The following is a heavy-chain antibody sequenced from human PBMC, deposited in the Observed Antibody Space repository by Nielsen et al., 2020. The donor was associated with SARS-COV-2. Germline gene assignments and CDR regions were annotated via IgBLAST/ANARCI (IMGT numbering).Heavy chain of an antibody. J-gene: IGHJ4*02. V-gene: IGHV3-9*01. CDR2: ISWNSGSI. CDR1: GFTFSDYY. CDR3: AKLGSGSYPFDY. D-gene: IGHD3-10*01. Sequence: LSLTCAASGFTFSDYYMSWIRQAPGKGLEWVSGISWNSGSIGYADSVKGRFTISRDNAKNSLYLQMNSLRAEDTALYYCAKLGSGSYPFDYWGQGTLVTVSS.